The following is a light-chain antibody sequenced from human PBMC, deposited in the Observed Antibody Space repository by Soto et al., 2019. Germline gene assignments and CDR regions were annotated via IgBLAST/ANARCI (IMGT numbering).Light chain of an antibody. CDR1: QSVSNY. Sequence: DIQMTQSPSSLSASVGDRVTITCRASQSVSNYLNWYQQKPGKAPKLLMYAASTLQSGVPSRFSGSGSGTDFTLTISSLQPEDFATYYCLQSYSTPLTFGGGSKVEIK. CDR2: AAS. V-gene: IGKV1-39*01. J-gene: IGKJ4*01. CDR3: LQSYSTPLT.